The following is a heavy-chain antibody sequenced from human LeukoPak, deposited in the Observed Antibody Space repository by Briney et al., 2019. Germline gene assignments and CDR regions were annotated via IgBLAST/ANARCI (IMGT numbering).Heavy chain of an antibody. CDR1: GYTFTNYY. V-gene: IGHV1-46*01. CDR2: INPIGGST. CDR3: MIRGWARTFTYYFDF. Sequence: ASVKVSCKASGYTFTNYYMHWVRQAPGQGLAWMGIINPIGGSTSYAQNFQGRVTMTRDTSTSTVYMELSSLRSDDTAVYYCMIRGWARTFTYYFDFWGQGTLVAVSS. J-gene: IGHJ4*02. D-gene: IGHD3-22*01.